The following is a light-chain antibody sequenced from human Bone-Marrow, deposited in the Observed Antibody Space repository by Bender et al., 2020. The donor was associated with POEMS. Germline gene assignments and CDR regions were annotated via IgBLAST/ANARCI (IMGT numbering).Light chain of an antibody. Sequence: QSALTQPRSVSGSPGQSVTISCTGTSDDVGIYNYVSWYQQHPGKVPKLMIFDVHKRPSGVPDRFSGSKSGNTAFLTISGLQTDDEADYYCCSFDGVGVFGSGTRVIVL. CDR2: DVH. CDR3: CSFDGVGV. V-gene: IGLV2-11*01. J-gene: IGLJ1*01. CDR1: SDDVGIYNY.